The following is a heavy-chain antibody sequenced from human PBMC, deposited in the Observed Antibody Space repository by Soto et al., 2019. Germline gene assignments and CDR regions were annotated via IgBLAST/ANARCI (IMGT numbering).Heavy chain of an antibody. J-gene: IGHJ6*02. D-gene: IGHD1-26*01. CDR1: GFIFGDYA. V-gene: IGHV3-49*04. Sequence: GVLRLSCTTSGFIFGDYAMSWVRQAPGKGLECVSFIRSKIYGGTTEYAASVKGRFTISRDDSKGIAYLQMNALKTEDTAVYYCAREEKWELISYYYGMDVWGQGTTVTVSS. CDR3: AREEKWELISYYYGMDV. CDR2: IRSKIYGGTT.